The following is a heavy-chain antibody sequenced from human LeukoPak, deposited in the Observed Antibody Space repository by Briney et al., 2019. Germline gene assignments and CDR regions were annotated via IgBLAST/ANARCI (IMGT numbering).Heavy chain of an antibody. CDR1: GFTFSSHW. V-gene: IGHV3-7*01. CDR3: ARDHVTPGLLFDY. CDR2: INQDGSEK. J-gene: IGHJ4*02. D-gene: IGHD2-21*01. Sequence: PGGSLRLSCVASGFTFSSHWMTWVRQAPGKGLEWVATINQDGSEKYYVDSVKGRFTISRDNAKNSLYLQMNSLRAEDTAVYYCARDHVTPGLLFDYWGQGNLATVSS.